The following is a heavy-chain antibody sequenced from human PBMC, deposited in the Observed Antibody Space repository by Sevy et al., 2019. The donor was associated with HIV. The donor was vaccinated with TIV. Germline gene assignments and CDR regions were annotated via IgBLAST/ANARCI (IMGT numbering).Heavy chain of an antibody. CDR2: IRPDGSDK. CDR3: ARGVGLDC. D-gene: IGHD1-26*01. V-gene: IGHV3-7*01. J-gene: IGHJ4*02. Sequence: GGSLRLSCAASGFTFSPYWMTWVRQAPGKGLEWVANIRPDGSDKYYVDSVKGRFTISRDNAKNSLYLQMNSLRADDTALYYCARGVGLDCWGQGAQVTVSS. CDR1: GFTFSPYW.